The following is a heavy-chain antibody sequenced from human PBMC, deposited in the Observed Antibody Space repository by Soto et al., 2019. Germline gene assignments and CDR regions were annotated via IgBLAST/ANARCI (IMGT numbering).Heavy chain of an antibody. V-gene: IGHV3-30*18. D-gene: IGHD3-22*01. Sequence: QVQLVESGGGVVQPGRSLRLSCAASGFTFSSYGMHWVRQAPGKGLEWVAVISYDGSNKYYADSVKGRFTISRDNSKNTLYLQMNSLRAEDTAVYYCAKGGYYDSSGYYYDWGQGTLVTVSS. CDR2: ISYDGSNK. CDR3: AKGGYYDSSGYYYD. J-gene: IGHJ4*02. CDR1: GFTFSSYG.